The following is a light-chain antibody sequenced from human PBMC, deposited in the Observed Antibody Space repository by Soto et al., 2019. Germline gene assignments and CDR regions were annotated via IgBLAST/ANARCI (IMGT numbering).Light chain of an antibody. J-gene: IGKJ3*01. Sequence: DIQMTQSPSSLSASVGARVTSTCRASQAIRNSLAWYQQKPGKVPYLLIYAASTLQSGVPSRFSGCGSGTDFTLTINSVHPEDAATYYCQKYYSAPFTFGPGTKLDIE. CDR2: AAS. CDR1: QAIRNS. V-gene: IGKV1-27*01. CDR3: QKYYSAPFT.